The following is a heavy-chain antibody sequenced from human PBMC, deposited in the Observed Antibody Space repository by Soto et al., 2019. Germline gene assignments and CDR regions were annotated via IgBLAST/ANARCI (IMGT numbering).Heavy chain of an antibody. Sequence: EVQLLESGGGLVQPGGSLRLSCAASGFTFSTYAMSWVRQAPGKGLEWVSAISGSGGSTYYADSVKGRFTISRDNSKNTLYLQMNSLGAEDTAVYYCAKDGSSGGPTDYWGQGTLVTVSS. J-gene: IGHJ4*02. V-gene: IGHV3-23*01. CDR1: GFTFSTYA. CDR2: ISGSGGST. CDR3: AKDGSSGGPTDY. D-gene: IGHD3-16*01.